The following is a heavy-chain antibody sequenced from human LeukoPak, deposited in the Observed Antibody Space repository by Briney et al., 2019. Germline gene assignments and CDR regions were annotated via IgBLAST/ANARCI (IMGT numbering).Heavy chain of an antibody. D-gene: IGHD3-3*01. CDR1: GGSVSSGSYS. J-gene: IGHJ4*02. CDR3: ARAQRFVDY. V-gene: IGHV4-30-2*01. Sequence: PSETLSLTCTVSGGSVSSGSYSWSWIRQPPGKGLEWIGYIYHSGSTYYNPSLKSRVTISVDRSKNQFSLKLSSVIAADTAVYYCARAQRFVDYWGQGTLVTVSS. CDR2: IYHSGST.